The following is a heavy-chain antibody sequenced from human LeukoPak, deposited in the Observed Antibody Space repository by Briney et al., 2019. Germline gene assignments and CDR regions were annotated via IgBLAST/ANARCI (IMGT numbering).Heavy chain of an antibody. V-gene: IGHV4-39*02. D-gene: IGHD6-19*01. J-gene: IGHJ3*02. CDR3: ARDRSGWRAFDI. CDR1: GGSISSSSYY. CDR2: IYYSGST. Sequence: PSETLSLTCTVSGGSISSSSYYWGWIRQPPGKGLEWVGSIYYSGSTYYNPSLKSRVTISVDTSKNQFSLKLSSVTAAETAVYYCARDRSGWRAFDIWGQGTMVTVSS.